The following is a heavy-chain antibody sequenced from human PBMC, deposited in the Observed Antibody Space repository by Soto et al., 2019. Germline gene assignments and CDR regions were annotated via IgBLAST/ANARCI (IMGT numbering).Heavy chain of an antibody. D-gene: IGHD6-13*01. CDR2: IYYSGST. Sequence: SETLSLTCTGSGGPISSYYWSWTRQPPGKGLEWIGYIYYSGSTNYNPSLKSRVTISVDASKNQFSLKLSSVTAADTAVYYCARVFTGSWVHDLAFDIWGQRIMVTV. CDR1: GGPISSYY. CDR3: ARVFTGSWVHDLAFDI. J-gene: IGHJ3*02. V-gene: IGHV4-59*01.